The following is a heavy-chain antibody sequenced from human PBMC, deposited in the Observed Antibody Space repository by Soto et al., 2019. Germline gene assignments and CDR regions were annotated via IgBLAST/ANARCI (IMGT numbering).Heavy chain of an antibody. V-gene: IGHV1-69*01. Sequence: SVNVSCKSAGGTFSSCAIILVRQAPGQGLEWMGGITPIFGTANYAQKFQGRVTITADESTSTDYMELSSLRSEDTAVYYCARDRIRYFDWLLYGWGQGTLVTVSS. CDR1: GGTFSSCA. CDR3: ARDRIRYFDWLLYG. J-gene: IGHJ4*02. CDR2: ITPIFGTA. D-gene: IGHD3-9*01.